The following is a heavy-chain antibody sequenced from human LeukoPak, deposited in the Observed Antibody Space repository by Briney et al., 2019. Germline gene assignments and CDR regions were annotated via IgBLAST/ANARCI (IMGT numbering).Heavy chain of an antibody. Sequence: GGSLRLSCAASGFTFSDHYMDWVRQAPGKGLEWVGRTRNKANSYTTEYAASVKGRFTISRDDSKNSLYLQMNSLKPEDTAVYYCVRGAAGSFDYWGQGTLVTVSS. D-gene: IGHD6-13*01. CDR2: TRNKANSYTT. J-gene: IGHJ4*02. CDR3: VRGAAGSFDY. CDR1: GFTFSDHY. V-gene: IGHV3-72*01.